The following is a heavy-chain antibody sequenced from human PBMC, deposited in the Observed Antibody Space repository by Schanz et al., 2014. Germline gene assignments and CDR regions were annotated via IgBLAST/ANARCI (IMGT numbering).Heavy chain of an antibody. D-gene: IGHD2-2*01. Sequence: EVQLLESGGGLVQPGGSLRLSCAASGFSVGNKYMNWVRQAPGKGLEWLSVISASGGDTYYADSVKGRFTISRDNSKNTLYLQMNSLRAEDTAVYYCARVKYCTITRCYRTETEGIYYMDVWGKGTTVTVSS. CDR3: ARVKYCTITRCYRTETEGIYYMDV. J-gene: IGHJ6*03. CDR2: ISASGGDT. V-gene: IGHV3-23*01. CDR1: GFSVGNKY.